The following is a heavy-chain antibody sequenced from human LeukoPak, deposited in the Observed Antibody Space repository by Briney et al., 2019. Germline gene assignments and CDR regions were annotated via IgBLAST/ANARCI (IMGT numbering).Heavy chain of an antibody. J-gene: IGHJ6*03. CDR1: GYTFTSYD. D-gene: IGHD2-2*01. CDR3: ARGRDIVVVPAAMRYYYYYMDV. Sequence: ASVKVSCKASGYTFTSYDINWVRQATGQGLEWMGWMNPNSGNTGYAQKFQGRVTITRNTSVSTAYMELSSLRSEDTAVYYCARGRDIVVVPAAMRYYYYYMDVWGKGTTVTVSS. V-gene: IGHV1-8*03. CDR2: MNPNSGNT.